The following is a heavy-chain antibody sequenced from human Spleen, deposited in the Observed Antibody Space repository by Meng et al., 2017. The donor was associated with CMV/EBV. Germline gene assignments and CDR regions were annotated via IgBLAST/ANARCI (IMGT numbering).Heavy chain of an antibody. D-gene: IGHD2-2*01. CDR3: ARERYLEPAASPAYYYYGIDV. CDR2: INPHSGDT. Sequence: ASVKVSCKASGYTFTSYGISWVRQAPGQGLEWMGWINPHSGDTNYAQKFQGRVAMASDTSISTAYVELSRLRSDDTAIYYCARERYLEPAASPAYYYYGIDVWGQGTTVTVSS. CDR1: GYTFTSYG. V-gene: IGHV1-2*02. J-gene: IGHJ6*02.